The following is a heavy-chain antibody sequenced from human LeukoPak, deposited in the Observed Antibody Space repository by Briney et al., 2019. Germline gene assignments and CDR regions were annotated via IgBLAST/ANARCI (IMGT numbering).Heavy chain of an antibody. CDR3: AREVRGARHYYYGMDV. V-gene: IGHV4-39*07. Sequence: SETLSLTCTVSGGSISSSSYYWGWIRQPPGKGLEWIGSIYYSGSTYYNPSLKSRVTISVDTSKNQFSLKMSSVTAADTAVYYCAREVRGARHYYYGMDVWGQGTTVTVSS. J-gene: IGHJ6*02. CDR1: GGSISSSSYY. CDR2: IYYSGST.